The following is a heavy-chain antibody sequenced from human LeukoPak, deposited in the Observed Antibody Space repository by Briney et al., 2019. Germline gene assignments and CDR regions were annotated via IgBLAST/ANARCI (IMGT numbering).Heavy chain of an antibody. CDR3: ARHAFGEPNQLDY. J-gene: IGHJ4*02. Sequence: GESLKISCKGPGYSFTSYWISWVRQTPGKGLEWMGRIDPSDSYTNYSPSFQGHVTISADKSISTAYLQWSSLKASDTAMYYCARHAFGEPNQLDYWGQGTLVTVSS. V-gene: IGHV5-10-1*01. D-gene: IGHD3-10*01. CDR1: GYSFTSYW. CDR2: IDPSDSYT.